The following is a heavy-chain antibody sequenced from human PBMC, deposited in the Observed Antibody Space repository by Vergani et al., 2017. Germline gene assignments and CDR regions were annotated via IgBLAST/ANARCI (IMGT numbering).Heavy chain of an antibody. D-gene: IGHD5-18*01. CDR3: ARXMADTAMVTPSIDY. J-gene: IGHJ4*02. CDR1: GYTFTSYY. CDR2: INPSGGST. Sequence: QVQLVQSGAEVKKPGASVMVSCKASGYTFTSYYMHWVRQAPGQGLEWMGIINPSGGSTSYAQKFQGRVTMTRDTSTSTVYMELSSLRSEDTAVYYCARXMADTAMVTPSIDYWGQGTLVTVSS. V-gene: IGHV1-46*03.